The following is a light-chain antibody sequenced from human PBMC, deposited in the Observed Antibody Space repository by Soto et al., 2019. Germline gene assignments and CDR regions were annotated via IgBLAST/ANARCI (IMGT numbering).Light chain of an antibody. CDR3: MQALQTPLT. CDR1: DNLLNSNGYNY. V-gene: IGKV2-28*01. CDR2: LGS. J-gene: IGKJ4*01. Sequence: DIVMTQSPLSLPVTPGERASISCRSSDNLLNSNGYNYLDWYVQKPGQSQQLLIYLGSSRASGVPDRFSGSGSGTDFTLKISRVEAEDVGVYYCMQALQTPLTFGGGTMVEIK.